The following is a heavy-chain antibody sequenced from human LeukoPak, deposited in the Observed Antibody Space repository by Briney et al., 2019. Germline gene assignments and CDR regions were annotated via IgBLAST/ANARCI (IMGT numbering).Heavy chain of an antibody. Sequence: ASVKVSCKASGGTFSSYAISWVRQAPGQGLEWMGRIIPILGIANYAQKFQGRVTITADKSTSTAYMELSSLRSEDTAVYYCAREGFSSIAVAGTLGGWGQGTLVTVSS. CDR3: AREGFSSIAVAGTLGG. V-gene: IGHV1-69*04. D-gene: IGHD6-19*01. CDR2: IIPILGIA. J-gene: IGHJ4*02. CDR1: GGTFSSYA.